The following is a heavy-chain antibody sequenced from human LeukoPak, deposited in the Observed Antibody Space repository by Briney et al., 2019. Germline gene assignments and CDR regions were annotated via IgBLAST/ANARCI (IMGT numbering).Heavy chain of an antibody. CDR2: ISGSGGST. D-gene: IGHD6-19*01. J-gene: IGHJ4*02. CDR3: AKDRSSGWYGNYFDY. Sequence: GSLRLSCAASGFTFSSYAMSWVRQAPGKGLEWVSAISGSGGSTYYADSVKGRFTISRDNSKNTLYLQMNSLRAEDTAVYYCAKDRSSGWYGNYFDYWGQGTLVTVSS. V-gene: IGHV3-23*01. CDR1: GFTFSSYA.